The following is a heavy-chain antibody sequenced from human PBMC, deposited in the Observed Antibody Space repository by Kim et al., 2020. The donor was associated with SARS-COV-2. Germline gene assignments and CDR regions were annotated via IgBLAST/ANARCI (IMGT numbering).Heavy chain of an antibody. J-gene: IGHJ4*02. CDR2: ISSKAYGGTT. CDR1: GFTFGDYA. CDR3: SRDLHIVILPAAIGY. V-gene: IGHV3-49*04. D-gene: IGHD2-2*01. Sequence: GSLRLSCTASGFTFGDYAMSWVRQAPGKGLEWVGFISSKAYGGTTEYAASVKGRFTISRDDSKSIAYLQMNSLKTEDTAVYYCSRDLHIVILPAAIGYWGQGTLVTVSS.